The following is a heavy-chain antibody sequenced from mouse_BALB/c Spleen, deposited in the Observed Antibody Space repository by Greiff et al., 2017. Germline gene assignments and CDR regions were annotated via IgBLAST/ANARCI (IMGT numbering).Heavy chain of an antibody. CDR2: IRNKANGYTT. Sequence: EVQVVESGGGLVQPGGSLRLSCATSGFTFTDYYMSWVRQPPGKALEWLGFIRNKANGYTTEYSASVKGRFTISRDNSQSILYLQMNTLRAEDSATYYCARDYYGSSSPNYFDYWGQGTTLTVSS. J-gene: IGHJ2*01. D-gene: IGHD1-1*01. CDR1: GFTFTDYY. CDR3: ARDYYGSSSPNYFDY. V-gene: IGHV7-3*02.